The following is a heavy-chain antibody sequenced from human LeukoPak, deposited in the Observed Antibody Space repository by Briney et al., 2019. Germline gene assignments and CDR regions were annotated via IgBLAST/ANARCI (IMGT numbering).Heavy chain of an antibody. CDR1: GFTFSSYW. D-gene: IGHD3-22*01. Sequence: GGSLRLSCAASGFTFSSYWMHWVRQAPGKGLEWVAFIRYDGSNKYYADSVKGRFTISRDNSKNTLYLQMNSLRAEDTAVYYCAKDYYDSSGYLSWGQGTLVTVSS. CDR2: IRYDGSNK. J-gene: IGHJ4*02. V-gene: IGHV3-30*02. CDR3: AKDYYDSSGYLS.